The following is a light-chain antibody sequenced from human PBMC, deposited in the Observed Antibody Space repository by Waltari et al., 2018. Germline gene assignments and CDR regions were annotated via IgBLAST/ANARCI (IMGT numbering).Light chain of an antibody. CDR2: GAS. CDR1: QNINSNY. Sequence: EIVLTQSPGTLSLSPGERATLSCRASQNINSNYLAWYQQKPGQAPRLLIYGASSRATGIPDRFSGSGSGTDFTLTISSLQAEDVAVYYCQQYHSTPFTFGPGTKVEIK. V-gene: IGKV3-20*01. J-gene: IGKJ3*01. CDR3: QQYHSTPFT.